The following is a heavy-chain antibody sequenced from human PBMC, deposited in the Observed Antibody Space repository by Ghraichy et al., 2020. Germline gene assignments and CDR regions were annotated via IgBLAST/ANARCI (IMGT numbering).Heavy chain of an antibody. CDR1: GGSISSNSYY. V-gene: IGHV4-39*01. J-gene: IGHJ4*02. CDR2: IYYRGNT. Sequence: SETLSLTCPVSGGSISSNSYYWDWIRQPPGKGLECIASIYYRGNTYYNPSLRSRVIISVDTSKTQFSLNLTSVTAADAAVYYCARRARTYFDYWGPGTLVTVSS. CDR3: ARRARTYFDY.